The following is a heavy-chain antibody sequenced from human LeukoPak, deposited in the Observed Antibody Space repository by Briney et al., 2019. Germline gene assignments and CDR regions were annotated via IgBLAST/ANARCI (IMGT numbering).Heavy chain of an antibody. CDR1: GFTFSSYA. V-gene: IGHV3-30-3*01. J-gene: IGHJ4*02. D-gene: IGHD1-14*01. Sequence: PGGSLRLSCAASGFTFSSYAMHWVRQAPGKGLEWVAVISYDGSNKYYADSVKGRFTISRDNSKNTLYLQMNSLRAEDTAVYYCARDHLQTGDDYWGQGTLVTVSS. CDR2: ISYDGSNK. CDR3: ARDHLQTGDDY.